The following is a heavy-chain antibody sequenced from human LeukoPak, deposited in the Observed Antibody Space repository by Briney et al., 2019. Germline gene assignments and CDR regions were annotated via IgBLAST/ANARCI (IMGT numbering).Heavy chain of an antibody. CDR2: IYSGGST. Sequence: PGGSLRLSCVVSGFTVSNNYMSWVRQAPRKGLEWVSLIYSGGSTYYADSVKGRFTISRDNSKNTVYLQMNSLRAEDTAVYHCAQHLGYCSSGTCYFTYWGQGTLVTVSS. CDR3: AQHLGYCSSGTCYFTY. J-gene: IGHJ4*02. CDR1: GFTVSNNY. V-gene: IGHV3-53*01. D-gene: IGHD2-15*01.